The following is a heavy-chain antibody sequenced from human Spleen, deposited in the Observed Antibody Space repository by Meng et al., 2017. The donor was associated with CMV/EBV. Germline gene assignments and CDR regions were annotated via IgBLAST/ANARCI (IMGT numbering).Heavy chain of an antibody. V-gene: IGHV3-21*01. CDR1: GFTFSRAG. D-gene: IGHD6-19*01. Sequence: GESLKISCAASGFTFSRAGMHWVRQAPGKGLEWVSSISSSSSYIYYADSVKGRFTISRDNAKNSLYLQMNSLRAEDTAVYYCAREGIAVAQYGMDVWGQGTTVTVSS. CDR3: AREGIAVAQYGMDV. J-gene: IGHJ6*02. CDR2: ISSSSSYI.